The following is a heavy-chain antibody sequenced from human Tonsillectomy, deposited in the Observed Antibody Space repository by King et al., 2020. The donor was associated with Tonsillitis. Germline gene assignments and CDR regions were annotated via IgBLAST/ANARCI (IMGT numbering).Heavy chain of an antibody. Sequence: DVQLVESGGGVVQPGGSLRLSCADSGFTLSTYWVHWVRQPPGKGLVWVSRINPEATTINYADSVKGRFTISRDNAKNTVFLQMDNLRAEDTAVYYCASEMTGTKDPWGQGTLVTVSS. CDR1: GFTLSTYW. D-gene: IGHD1-1*01. CDR2: INPEATTI. J-gene: IGHJ5*02. CDR3: ASEMTGTKDP. V-gene: IGHV3-74*01.